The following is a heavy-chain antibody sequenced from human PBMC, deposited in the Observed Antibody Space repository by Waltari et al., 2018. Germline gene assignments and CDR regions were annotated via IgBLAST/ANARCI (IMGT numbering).Heavy chain of an antibody. Sequence: EVQLVETGGGLIQPGGSLRLSCAASGFTVSSNYMSWVRQAPGKGLEWVSVIYSGGSTYYADSVKGRFTIARDNSKNTLYLQMNSLRAEDTAVYYCASRAATTPAFDIWGQGTMVTVSS. CDR1: GFTVSSNY. D-gene: IGHD1-26*01. CDR3: ASRAATTPAFDI. CDR2: IYSGGST. V-gene: IGHV3-53*02. J-gene: IGHJ3*02.